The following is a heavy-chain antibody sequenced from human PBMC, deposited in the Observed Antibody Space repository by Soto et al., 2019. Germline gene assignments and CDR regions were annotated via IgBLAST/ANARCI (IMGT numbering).Heavy chain of an antibody. V-gene: IGHV3-11*05. CDR3: ARTIAAAGGRRYFDL. CDR1: GFTFSDYY. CDR2: ISSSSSYK. D-gene: IGHD6-13*01. Sequence: QVQLVESGGGLVKPGGSLRLSCAASGFTFSDYYMSWIRQAPGKGLEWVSYISSSSSYKNYADSVKGRFTVSRDNAKNSLDVQMNSLRAEDTAVYYCARTIAAAGGRRYFDLWGRGTLVTVSS. J-gene: IGHJ2*01.